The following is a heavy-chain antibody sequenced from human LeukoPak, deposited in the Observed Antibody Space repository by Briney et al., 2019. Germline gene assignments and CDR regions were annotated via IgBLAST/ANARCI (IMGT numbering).Heavy chain of an antibody. CDR2: IYTSGRT. V-gene: IGHV4-4*07. Sequence: SETLSLTCTVSGGSMSSYYWSWIRQSAGKGLEWIGRIYTSGRTNYKSSFQSRITMSVDTSKNQFSLKLRSVTAADTAVYYCARGKDDILTGHQRGGFDPWGQGTLVTVSS. J-gene: IGHJ5*02. CDR1: GGSMSSYY. D-gene: IGHD3-9*01. CDR3: ARGKDDILTGHQRGGFDP.